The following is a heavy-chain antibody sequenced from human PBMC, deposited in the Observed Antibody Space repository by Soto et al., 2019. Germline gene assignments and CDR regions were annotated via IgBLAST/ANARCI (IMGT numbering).Heavy chain of an antibody. CDR1: GFSLTTSGVG. J-gene: IGHJ4*02. Sequence: QITLNESGPTQVKPRQTLTLTCTFSGFSLTTSGVGVGWIRQSPGKAPEWLALIYWDDGKRYSPSLKSRLTLTKDTSKNQVVLTMADLDPADTATYYCAHRVLRTVFGLVTTTAIYFDFWGQGTPVAVSS. D-gene: IGHD3-3*01. V-gene: IGHV2-5*02. CDR3: AHRVLRTVFGLVTTTAIYFDF. CDR2: IYWDDGK.